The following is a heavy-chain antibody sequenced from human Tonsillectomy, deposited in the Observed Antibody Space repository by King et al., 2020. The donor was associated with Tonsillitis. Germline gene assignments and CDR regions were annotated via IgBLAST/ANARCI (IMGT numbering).Heavy chain of an antibody. CDR3: ATEGYSSGLVYYYGMDF. J-gene: IGHJ6*02. D-gene: IGHD6-19*01. CDR1: GFTFSDYD. Sequence: VKLVESGGGLVKPGGSLRLSCAASGFTFSDYDMSWIRQAPGKGLEWVSYISSSGSTIYYADSVKGRFTISRDKAKNSLFLQMNSLRAEDTAVYYCATEGYSSGLVYYYGMDFWGQGTTVTVSS. V-gene: IGHV3-11*01. CDR2: ISSSGSTI.